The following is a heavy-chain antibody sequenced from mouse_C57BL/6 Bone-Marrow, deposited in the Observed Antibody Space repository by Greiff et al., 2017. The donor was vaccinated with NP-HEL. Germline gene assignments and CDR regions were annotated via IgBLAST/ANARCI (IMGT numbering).Heavy chain of an antibody. CDR3: ARGSY. V-gene: IGHV1-69*01. CDR2: IDPSDSYT. J-gene: IGHJ3*01. CDR1: GYTFTSYW. Sequence: VQLQQPGAELVMPGASVKLSCKASGYTFTSYWMHWVKQRPGQGLEWIGEIDPSDSYTNYNQKFKGQSTLTVDKSSSTAYMQLSSLTSEASAVYYCARGSYWGQGTLVTVSA.